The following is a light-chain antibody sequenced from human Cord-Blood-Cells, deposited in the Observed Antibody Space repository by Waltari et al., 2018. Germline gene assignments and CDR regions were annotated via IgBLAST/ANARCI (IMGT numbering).Light chain of an antibody. Sequence: DIQMTQSPSTLSESVGNRVTITRRASQSISSSLAWYQQKPGKAPKLLIYKASSLESGVPSRFSGSGSGTEFTLTISSLQPDDFATYYCQQYNSYSPYTFGQGTKLEIK. CDR1: QSISSS. V-gene: IGKV1-5*03. CDR3: QQYNSYSPYT. J-gene: IGKJ2*01. CDR2: KAS.